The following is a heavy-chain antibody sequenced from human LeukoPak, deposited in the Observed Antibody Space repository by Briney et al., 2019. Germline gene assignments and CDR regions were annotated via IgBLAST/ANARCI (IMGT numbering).Heavy chain of an antibody. D-gene: IGHD3-9*01. Sequence: SETLSLTCALYGGSFGGYYWSWIRQPPGKGPEWIGSIYYRGITYYSPSLKSRVTISVDTSKNQFSLKLSSVTAADTAVYYCARGDFTIPKTYYFGYWGQGTLVTVSS. CDR3: ARGDFTIPKTYYFGY. J-gene: IGHJ4*02. CDR1: GGSFGGYY. V-gene: IGHV4-34*01. CDR2: IYYRGIT.